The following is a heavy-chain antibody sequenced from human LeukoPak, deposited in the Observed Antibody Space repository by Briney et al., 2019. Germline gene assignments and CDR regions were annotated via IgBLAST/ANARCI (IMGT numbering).Heavy chain of an antibody. CDR3: AREDLVRGLIGPDY. V-gene: IGHV1-8*01. CDR2: MNPNSGNT. Sequence: ASVKVSCKASGYTFTSYDINWVRQATGQGLEWMGWMNPNSGNTGYAQKFQGRVSMTTDTSTSTAYMELRSLGSDDTAVYYCAREDLVRGLIGPDYWGQGTLVTVSS. J-gene: IGHJ4*02. D-gene: IGHD3-10*01. CDR1: GYTFTSYD.